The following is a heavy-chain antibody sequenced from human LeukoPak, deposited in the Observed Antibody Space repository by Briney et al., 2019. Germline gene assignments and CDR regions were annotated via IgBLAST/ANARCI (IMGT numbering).Heavy chain of an antibody. V-gene: IGHV4-59*12. D-gene: IGHD1-26*01. Sequence: ETLSLTCTVSGDSISSYYWTWIRQPPGKGLEWIGYIYYSGPTNYNPSLKSRVTISVDTSKNQFSLKLSSVTAADTAVYYCASGRPLGFDYWGQGTLVTVSS. CDR1: GDSISSYY. J-gene: IGHJ4*02. CDR2: IYYSGPT. CDR3: ASGRPLGFDY.